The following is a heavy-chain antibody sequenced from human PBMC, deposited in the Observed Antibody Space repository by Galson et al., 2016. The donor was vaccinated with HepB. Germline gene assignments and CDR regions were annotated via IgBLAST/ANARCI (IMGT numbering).Heavy chain of an antibody. CDR1: GYTFTTYH. J-gene: IGHJ5*02. D-gene: IGHD6-25*01. CDR3: STGGGYNWFDP. V-gene: IGHV1-46*01. Sequence: SVKVSCKASGYTFTTYHMHWVRQAPGQGLEWMGIINPNGGIASYSPKFQGRVTLTRDTSTSTVYMELSSLKSDDTALYYCSTGGGYNWFDPWGQGTLVTVSS. CDR2: INPNGGIA.